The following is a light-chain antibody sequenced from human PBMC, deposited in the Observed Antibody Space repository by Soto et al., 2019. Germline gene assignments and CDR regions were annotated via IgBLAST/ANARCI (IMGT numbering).Light chain of an antibody. J-gene: IGLJ3*02. CDR3: NSYTSGSTWV. V-gene: IGLV2-14*03. CDR2: DVS. Sequence: QSVLTQPASVSGSPGQSITISCTGTSSDVGGYNYVSWFQHHPGKAPKLIIYDVSNRPSGVSNRFSGSKSGSTASLTISGLQADDEADYYCNSYTSGSTWVFGGGTKLTVL. CDR1: SSDVGGYNY.